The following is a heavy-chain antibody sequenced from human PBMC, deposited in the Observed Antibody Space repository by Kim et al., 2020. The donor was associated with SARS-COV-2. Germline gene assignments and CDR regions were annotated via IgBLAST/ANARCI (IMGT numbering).Heavy chain of an antibody. CDR3: VALERRVIFDS. D-gene: IGHD1-1*01. V-gene: IGHV3-64D*09. CDR1: GFTFSNFD. CDR2: ISSDGDSR. J-gene: IGHJ4*02. Sequence: GGSLRLSCSASGFTFSNFDMHWVRQAPGKGLEYVSAISSDGDSRYYADSVKGRFTISRDNSKNTLYLQVSSLRPEDTAVYYCVALERRVIFDSWGQGTLVTVSP.